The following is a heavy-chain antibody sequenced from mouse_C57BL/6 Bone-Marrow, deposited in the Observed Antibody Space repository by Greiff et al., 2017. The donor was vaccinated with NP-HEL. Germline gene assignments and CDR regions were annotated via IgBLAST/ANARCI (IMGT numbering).Heavy chain of an antibody. Sequence: VQLQQSGPGLVQPSQSLSITCTVSGFSLTSYGVHWVRQSPGKGLEWLGVIWRGGSTDYNAAFMSRLSITKDNSKSQVFFKMNSLQADDTAIYYCAKIYYDYDYAMDYWGQGTSVTVSS. CDR1: GFSLTSYG. J-gene: IGHJ4*01. CDR2: IWRGGST. V-gene: IGHV2-5*01. CDR3: AKIYYDYDYAMDY. D-gene: IGHD2-4*01.